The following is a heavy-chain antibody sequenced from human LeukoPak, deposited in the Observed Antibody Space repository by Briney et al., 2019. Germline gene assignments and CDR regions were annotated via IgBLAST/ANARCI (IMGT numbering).Heavy chain of an antibody. Sequence: ASVKVSCKASGYTFTGYYMHWVRQAPGQGLEWMGWINPNSGGTNYAQKFQGWVTMTRDTSISTAYMELSRLRPDDTAVYYCARDRGYYYGSGSYGSLGYFDLWGRGTLVTVSS. V-gene: IGHV1-2*04. D-gene: IGHD3-10*01. CDR2: INPNSGGT. CDR1: GYTFTGYY. J-gene: IGHJ2*01. CDR3: ARDRGYYYGSGSYGSLGYFDL.